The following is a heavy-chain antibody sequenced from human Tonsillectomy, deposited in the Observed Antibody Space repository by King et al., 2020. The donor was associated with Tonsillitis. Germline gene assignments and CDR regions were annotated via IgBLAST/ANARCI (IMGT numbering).Heavy chain of an antibody. CDR3: ARGDYDSGVPGYYGMDV. D-gene: IGHD3-10*01. V-gene: IGHV3-30-3*01. J-gene: IGHJ6*02. CDR1: GFSFSAYA. CDR2: ISYDGSNK. Sequence: VQLVESGGGVVHPGRSLRLSCAASGFSFSAYAMHWVRQAPGKGLEWVAVISYDGSNKFYADSVRGRFTISRDNSKNTLYPQMNSLRPEDTAVYYCARGDYDSGVPGYYGMDVWGQGTTVTVSS.